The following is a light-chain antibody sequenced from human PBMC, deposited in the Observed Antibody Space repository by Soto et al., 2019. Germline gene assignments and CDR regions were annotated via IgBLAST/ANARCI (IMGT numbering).Light chain of an antibody. J-gene: IGLJ1*01. CDR2: EVN. CDR3: ASYAGSNAFYT. CDR1: SSDIGSYNY. V-gene: IGLV2-14*01. Sequence: LTQPASVSGSPGQSITVSCTVTSSDIGSYNYVSWYQQHPGKAPKLIIYEVNNRPSGVSNRFSGSKSGNTASLTVSGLQAEAEADYYCASYAGSNAFYTLGTCKKVTV.